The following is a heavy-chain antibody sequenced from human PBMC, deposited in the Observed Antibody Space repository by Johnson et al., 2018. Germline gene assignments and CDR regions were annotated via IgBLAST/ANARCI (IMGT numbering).Heavy chain of an antibody. J-gene: IGHJ3*02. D-gene: IGHD6-13*01. CDR3: ARESWDTSSWYGAFDI. CDR2: IYYSGNT. V-gene: IGHV4-61*01. Sequence: QVQLQESGPGLVKPSEALSLTCTVSGGSLSSGSYYWSWIRQPPGKGLEWIGYIYYSGNTNYNPSLKSRVTISVDTSKNQFSLKLSSVTAAGPAGYYCARESWDTSSWYGAFDIWGLGTMVTVSS. CDR1: GGSLSSGSYY.